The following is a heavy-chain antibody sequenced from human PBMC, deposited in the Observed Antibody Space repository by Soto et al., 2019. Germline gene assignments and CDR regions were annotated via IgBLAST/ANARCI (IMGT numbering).Heavy chain of an antibody. V-gene: IGHV3-23*01. CDR1: GFTFSVYA. Sequence: RLSCAASGFTFSVYAMSWVRHVPGKGLEWVSTISESGGSAYYADSVKGRFTISRDKSKNTLYLQMNSVRAEDTAVYYCAGPYGGKIVDALELWGQGTMVTISS. CDR3: AGPYGGKIVDALEL. D-gene: IGHD4-17*01. CDR2: ISESGGSA. J-gene: IGHJ3*01.